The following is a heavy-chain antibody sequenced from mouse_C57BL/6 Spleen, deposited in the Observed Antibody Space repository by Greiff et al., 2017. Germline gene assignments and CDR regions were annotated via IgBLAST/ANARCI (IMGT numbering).Heavy chain of an antibody. V-gene: IGHV6-3*01. J-gene: IGHJ2*01. CDR2: IRLKSDNYAT. Sequence: VKVVESGGGLVQPGGSMKLSCVASGFTFSNYWMNWVRQSPEKGLEWVAHIRLKSDNYATHYAESVKGRFTISRDDSKSIVFLQMNNFRAEDTVIYYCPGVYYSGSSEYFDYWGQCTTLTVSS. CDR1: GFTFSNYW. CDR3: PGVYYSGSSEYFDY. D-gene: IGHD1-1*01.